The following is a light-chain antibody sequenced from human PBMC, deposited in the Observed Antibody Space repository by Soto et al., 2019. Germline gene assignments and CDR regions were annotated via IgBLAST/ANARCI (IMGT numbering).Light chain of an antibody. CDR3: AAWDDTLQGYV. V-gene: IGLV1-44*01. CDR2: TNN. CDR1: SSNIGRNI. Sequence: QAVVTQPPSASGPPGQTVTISCSGSSSNIGRNIVNWYQQLPGTAPKLLINTNNQRPSGIPDRFSGSKYGTSASLAISGLQSEDEADYYCAAWDDTLQGYVFGTGTKVTVL. J-gene: IGLJ1*01.